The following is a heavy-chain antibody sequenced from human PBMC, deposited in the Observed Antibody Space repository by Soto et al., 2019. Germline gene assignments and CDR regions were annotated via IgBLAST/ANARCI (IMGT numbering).Heavy chain of an antibody. CDR2: INPSGGST. CDR1: GYTFTSYY. Sequence: ASVKVSCKASGYTFTSYYMHWVRQAPGQGLEWMGIINPSGGSTSYAQKFQGRVTMTRDTSTSTVYMELSSLRSEDTAVYYCARGRSGHYYDSSGYPPPDPWGQGTLVTVSS. D-gene: IGHD3-22*01. V-gene: IGHV1-46*01. CDR3: ARGRSGHYYDSSGYPPPDP. J-gene: IGHJ5*02.